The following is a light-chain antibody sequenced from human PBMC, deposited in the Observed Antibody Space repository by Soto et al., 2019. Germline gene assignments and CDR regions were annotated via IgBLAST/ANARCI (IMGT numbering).Light chain of an antibody. J-gene: IGKJ4*01. CDR1: QSVSSY. CDR3: QQRSNWPLT. V-gene: IGKV3-11*01. Sequence: EIVLTQSPATLSLSPGERATLSCRASQSVSSYLAWSQQKPGQAPRLLIYDASNRATGIPARFSGSGSGTEFTLTIRSLEPEDFAVYYWQQRSNWPLTFGGGTKVEIK. CDR2: DAS.